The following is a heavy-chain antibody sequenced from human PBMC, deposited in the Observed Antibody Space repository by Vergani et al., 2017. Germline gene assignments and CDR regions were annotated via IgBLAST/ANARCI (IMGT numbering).Heavy chain of an antibody. D-gene: IGHD2-2*01. V-gene: IGHV1-2*02. CDR1: GYTFTGYY. Sequence: QVQLVQSGAEVKKPGASVKVSCKASGYTFTGYYMHWVRQAPGQGLEWMGWINPNSGGTNYAQKFQGRVTMTRDTSISTAYMELSRLRSDDPAVYYCARDILNIVVVPAANILGLDYWGQGTLVTVSS. CDR2: INPNSGGT. J-gene: IGHJ4*02. CDR3: ARDILNIVVVPAANILGLDY.